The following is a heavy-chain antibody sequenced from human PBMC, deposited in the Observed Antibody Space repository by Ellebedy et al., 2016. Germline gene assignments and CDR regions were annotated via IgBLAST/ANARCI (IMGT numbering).Heavy chain of an antibody. CDR3: ARDWEQLVSYAFDI. CDR1: GFTFSDYY. V-gene: IGHV3-11*01. D-gene: IGHD6-13*01. CDR2: ISSSGSTI. Sequence: GGSLRLXCAASGFTFSDYYMSWIRQAPGKGLEWVSYISSSGSTIYYADSVKGRFTISRDNAKNSLYLQMNSLRAEDTAVYYCARDWEQLVSYAFDIWGQGTMVTVSS. J-gene: IGHJ3*02.